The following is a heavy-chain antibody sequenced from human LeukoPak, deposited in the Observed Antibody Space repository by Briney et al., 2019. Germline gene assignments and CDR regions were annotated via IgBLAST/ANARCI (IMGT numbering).Heavy chain of an antibody. Sequence: ASVKVPCKASGYTFTSYGISWVRQAPGQGLEWMGWISAYNGNTNYAQKFQGRVTMTRNTSISTAYMELSSLRSEDTAVYYCARRENYLDYWGQGTLVTVSS. D-gene: IGHD1-26*01. CDR1: GYTFTSYG. CDR2: ISAYNGNT. J-gene: IGHJ4*02. CDR3: ARRENYLDY. V-gene: IGHV1-18*01.